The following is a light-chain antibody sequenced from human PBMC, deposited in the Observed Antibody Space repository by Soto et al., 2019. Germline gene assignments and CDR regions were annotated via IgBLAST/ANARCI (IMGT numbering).Light chain of an antibody. CDR3: QQYGSSRT. J-gene: IGKJ1*01. CDR2: GAS. V-gene: IGKV3-20*01. CDR1: QSVTNNY. Sequence: EVVLTQSHGTLSLSPGERATLSCRASQSVTNNYLAWYQQRPGLAPRLLIYGASTRTAGIPDRFRGSGSGTDFTLTISRLEPEDFAVYYCQQYGSSRTFGQGTKVDIK.